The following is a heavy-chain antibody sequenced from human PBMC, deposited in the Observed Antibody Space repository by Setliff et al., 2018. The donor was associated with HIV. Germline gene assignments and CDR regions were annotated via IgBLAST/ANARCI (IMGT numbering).Heavy chain of an antibody. D-gene: IGHD3-22*01. CDR2: ISEYNGDT. Sequence: GASVKVSCKASGYTFTSYGISWVRQAPGQGLEWMGWISEYNGDTKYAQKLQGRVTMTKDTSTSTAYMELRSLRSDDTAVYYCARGGDDYFDPSGFPHWGQGTLVTVSS. CDR3: ARGGDDYFDPSGFPH. J-gene: IGHJ4*02. V-gene: IGHV1-18*01. CDR1: GYTFTSYG.